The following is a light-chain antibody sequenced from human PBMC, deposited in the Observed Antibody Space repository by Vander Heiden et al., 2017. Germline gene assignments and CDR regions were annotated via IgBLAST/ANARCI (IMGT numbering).Light chain of an antibody. J-gene: IGLJ3*02. V-gene: IGLV1-47*02. Sequence: QSVLTQPHSTSGTPGQRVTISCSGSSSNIGSTYVYWYQQLPGTAPKLLIYSNNQRPSGVPDRFSGSKSGTSASLAISGLRSEDEADYYCAAWDDSLSGPVFGGGTKLTVL. CDR3: AAWDDSLSGPV. CDR1: SSNIGSTY. CDR2: SNN.